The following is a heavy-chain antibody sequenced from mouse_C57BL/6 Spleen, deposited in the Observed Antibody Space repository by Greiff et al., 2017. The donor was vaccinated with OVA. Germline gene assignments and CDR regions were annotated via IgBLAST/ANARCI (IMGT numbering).Heavy chain of an antibody. V-gene: IGHV14-1*01. J-gene: IGHJ4*01. D-gene: IGHD2-1*01. CDR1: GFNIKDYY. CDR3: TGYGNYENYYAMDY. CDR2: IDPEDGDT. Sequence: EVKLQESGAELVRPGASVKLSCTASGFNIKDYYMHWVKQRPEQGLEWIGRIDPEDGDTEYAPKFQGKATMTADTSSNTAYLQLSSLTSEDTAVYYCTGYGNYENYYAMDYWGQGTSVTVSS.